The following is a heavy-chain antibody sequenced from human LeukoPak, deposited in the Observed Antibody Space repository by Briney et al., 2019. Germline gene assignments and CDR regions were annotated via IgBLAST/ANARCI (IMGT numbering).Heavy chain of an antibody. CDR1: GFTFSSYG. V-gene: IGHV3-30*18. D-gene: IGHD2-15*01. CDR3: AKDGLGYCSGGSCYSDY. J-gene: IGHJ4*02. Sequence: PGRSPRLSCAASGFTFSSYGMHWVRQAPGKGLEWVALISYDGSNKYYADSVKGRFTISRDNSKNTLYLEMNSLRAEDTAVYYCAKDGLGYCSGGSCYSDYWGQGTLVTVSS. CDR2: ISYDGSNK.